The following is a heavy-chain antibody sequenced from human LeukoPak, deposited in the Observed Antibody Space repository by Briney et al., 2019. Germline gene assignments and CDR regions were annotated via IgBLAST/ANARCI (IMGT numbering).Heavy chain of an antibody. J-gene: IGHJ4*02. V-gene: IGHV3-23*01. CDR1: EFTFSNYA. CDR2: ISGSGTAT. Sequence: GGSLRLSCAASEFTFSNYAMTWVRQAPGKGLKWVSSISGSGTATYYADSVKGRFTISRDNSKNTLYLQMNGLRAEDTAVYYCAKENNWNDGRFNYFDYWGQGTLVTVSS. D-gene: IGHD1-20*01. CDR3: AKENNWNDGRFNYFDY.